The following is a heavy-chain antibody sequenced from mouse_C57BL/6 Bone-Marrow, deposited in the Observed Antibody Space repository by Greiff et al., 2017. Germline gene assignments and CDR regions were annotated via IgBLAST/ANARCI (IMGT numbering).Heavy chain of an antibody. D-gene: IGHD2-4*01. V-gene: IGHV5-9*01. CDR2: ISGGGGNT. Sequence: EVMLVESGGGLVKPGGSLKLSCAASGFTFSSYTMSWVRQTPEKRLEWVATISGGGGNTYYPDSVKGRFTISRDNAKNTLYLQMSSLRSEDTALYYCARRGIKTFAYWGQGTLVTVSA. CDR1: GFTFSSYT. J-gene: IGHJ3*01. CDR3: ARRGIKTFAY.